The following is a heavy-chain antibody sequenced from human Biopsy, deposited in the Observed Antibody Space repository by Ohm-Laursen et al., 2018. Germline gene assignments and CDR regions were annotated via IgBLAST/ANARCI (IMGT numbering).Heavy chain of an antibody. CDR3: ARERGGYKRTDY. CDR1: GYTFTNYG. CDR2: INAYNGNT. V-gene: IGHV1-18*01. D-gene: IGHD5-24*01. Sequence: GSSVKVSCKASGYTFTNYGISWVRQAPGQGLEWMGWINAYNGNTNYAQNLQGRVTMTTDTSTSTAYVELRSLRSDDTAVYYCARERGGYKRTDYWGQGTLVTVSS. J-gene: IGHJ4*02.